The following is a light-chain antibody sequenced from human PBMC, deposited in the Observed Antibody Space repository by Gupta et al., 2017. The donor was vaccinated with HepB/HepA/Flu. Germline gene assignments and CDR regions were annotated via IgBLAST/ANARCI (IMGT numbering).Light chain of an antibody. CDR2: AAS. Sequence: DIHMTQSPSSLSASVGDRVTITCRASQSISSYLKWYQKKPEKAPKLLFYAASSLQSGVQSRSGGRGSGEDVTITIRGVEQEDGATYYCQSSYWTPVTFGQGTKVEIK. J-gene: IGKJ1*01. CDR3: QSSYWTPVT. V-gene: IGKV1-39*01. CDR1: QSISSY.